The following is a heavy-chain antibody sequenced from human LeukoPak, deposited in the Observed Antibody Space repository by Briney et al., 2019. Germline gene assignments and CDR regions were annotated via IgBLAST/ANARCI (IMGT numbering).Heavy chain of an antibody. J-gene: IGHJ4*02. V-gene: IGHV3-15*01. Sequence: GGALRLSRAPSGVSFAKALMKWVRRAPGKGRQWGGGSKSKADGGTTDYAVAVRGRFIISRDDSKNTLYLEMDSLKIEDTAVYYCTRGEDGGNPFDDWGQGTLVTVPS. CDR3: TRGEDGGNPFDD. CDR1: GVSFAKAL. CDR2: SKSKADGGTT. D-gene: IGHD4-23*01.